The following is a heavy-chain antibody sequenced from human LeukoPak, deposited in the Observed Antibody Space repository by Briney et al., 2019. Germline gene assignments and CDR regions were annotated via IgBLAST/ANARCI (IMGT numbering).Heavy chain of an antibody. D-gene: IGHD2-21*02. CDR3: AAMVVTVEAFDY. CDR2: IKQDGSEK. V-gene: IGHV3-7*02. Sequence: PGGSLRLSCAVSGVTLNSHRMSWVRQAPGKGLEWVANIKQDGSEKYYVDSVKGRFTISRDNAKYRLYLHMNSLRAEDTAVYYCAAMVVTVEAFDYWGQGTLVTVSS. J-gene: IGHJ4*02. CDR1: GVTLNSHR.